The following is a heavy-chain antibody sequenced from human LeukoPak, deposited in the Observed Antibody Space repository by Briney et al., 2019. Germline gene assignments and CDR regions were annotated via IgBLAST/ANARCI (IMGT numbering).Heavy chain of an antibody. CDR1: GFPFSSYS. V-gene: IGHV3-7*03. CDR2: IKPDGTTK. J-gene: IGHJ4*02. D-gene: IGHD6-13*01. Sequence: GGSLRLSCAASGFPFSSYSMTWVRQAPGKGLEWVANIKPDGTTKFYVDSVKGRFTISRDNALNSLYLQMNSLRAEDTAIYYCARSIPYGTTWYGRSDYRGQGTLVTVSS. CDR3: ARSIPYGTTWYGRSDY.